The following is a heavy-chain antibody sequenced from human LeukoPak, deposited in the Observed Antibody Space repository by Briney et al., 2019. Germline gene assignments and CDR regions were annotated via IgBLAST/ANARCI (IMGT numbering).Heavy chain of an antibody. J-gene: IGHJ5*02. CDR2: INHSGST. D-gene: IGHD6-19*01. CDR3: ARYRYSSGWPNWFDP. CDR1: GGSFSGYY. V-gene: IGHV4-34*01. Sequence: SETLSLTCAVYGGSFSGYYWSWIRQPPGKGLEWIGEINHSGSTNYNPSLKSRVTISVDTSKNHFSLRLSSVTGADTAVYYCARYRYSSGWPNWFDPWGQGTLVTVSS.